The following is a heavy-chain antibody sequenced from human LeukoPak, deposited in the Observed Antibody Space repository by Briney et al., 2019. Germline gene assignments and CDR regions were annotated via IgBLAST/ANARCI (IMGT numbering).Heavy chain of an antibody. Sequence: PGGSLRLSCAASGFTFSTYAMSWVRQAPGKGLEWVSSISGSGVNTYYADSVKGRFTISRDNSKNTLYLQMSSLRAEDTAVYYCATAAYDSGSYIVNHDYWGQGTLVTVSS. CDR2: ISGSGVNT. CDR1: GFTFSTYA. V-gene: IGHV3-23*01. J-gene: IGHJ4*02. CDR3: ATAAYDSGSYIVNHDY. D-gene: IGHD3-22*01.